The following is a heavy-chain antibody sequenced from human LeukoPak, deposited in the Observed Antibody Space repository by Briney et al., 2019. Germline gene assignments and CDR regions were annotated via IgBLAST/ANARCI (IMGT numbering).Heavy chain of an antibody. CDR2: ISYSGNT. J-gene: IGHJ3*02. CDR1: GGSIISSDYH. D-gene: IGHD2-15*01. CDR3: ARHCCSGPAKRVFDI. V-gene: IGHV4-39*01. Sequence: NPSETLSLTCTVSGGSIISSDYHWGWVRQPPGKGLEWIGTISYSGNTDYNPPLRSRVTISVDTSNNQFSLRLGSVTAADTAVYHCARHCCSGPAKRVFDIWGQGTMVTVSS.